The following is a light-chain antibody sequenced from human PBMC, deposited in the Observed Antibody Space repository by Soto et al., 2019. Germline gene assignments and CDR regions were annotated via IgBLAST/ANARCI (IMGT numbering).Light chain of an antibody. CDR2: AAS. CDR1: QGIDKV. J-gene: IGKJ2*01. V-gene: IGKV1-9*01. CDR3: QQLDTDPYT. Sequence: TQLTQSPSSLSASVGDRVTITCRASQGIDKVLAWYQQKPGKAPKLLIYAASTLETGVPSRFSGNGSGTTFTLTISSLQPEDFATYYCQQLDTDPYTFGQATKVDIK.